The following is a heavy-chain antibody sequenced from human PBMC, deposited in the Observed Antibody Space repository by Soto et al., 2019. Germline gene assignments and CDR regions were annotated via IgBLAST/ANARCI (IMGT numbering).Heavy chain of an antibody. CDR1: GGSISSGDYY. D-gene: IGHD6-13*01. V-gene: IGHV4-30-4*01. Sequence: PSETLSLTCTVSGGSISSGDYYWSWIRQPPGKGLGWIGYIYYSGSTYYNPSLKSRVTISVDTSKNQFSLKLSSVTAADTAVYYCARGIGVAARPFDYWGQGTLVTVSS. CDR3: ARGIGVAARPFDY. J-gene: IGHJ4*02. CDR2: IYYSGST.